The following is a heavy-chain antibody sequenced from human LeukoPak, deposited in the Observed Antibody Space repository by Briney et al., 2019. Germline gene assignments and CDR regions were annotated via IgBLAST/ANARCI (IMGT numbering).Heavy chain of an antibody. J-gene: IGHJ5*02. CDR1: GYTFTGYY. D-gene: IGHD3-10*01. CDR2: INPNSGGT. V-gene: IGHV1-2*02. CDR3: ARGKVDGSGSYYFA. Sequence: ASVKVSCKASGYTFTGYYMHWVRQAPGQGLEWMGWINPNSGGTNYAQKFQGRVTMTRDTSISTAYMELSRLRSDGTAVYYCARGKVDGSGSYYFAWGQGTLVTVSS.